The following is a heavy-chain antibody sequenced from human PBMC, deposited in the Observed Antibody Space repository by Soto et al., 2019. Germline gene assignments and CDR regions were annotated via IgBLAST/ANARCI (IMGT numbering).Heavy chain of an antibody. CDR2: INPNSGGT. J-gene: IGHJ3*02. V-gene: IGHV1-2*04. D-gene: IGHD2-21*02. CDR3: ARAITDCGGDCYPSAFDI. Sequence: ASVKVSCKASGYTFTGYYMHWVRQAPGQGLEWMGWINPNSGGTNYAQKFQGWVTMTRDTSISTAYMELSRLRSDDTAVYYCARAITDCGGDCYPSAFDIWGQGTMVTVSS. CDR1: GYTFTGYY.